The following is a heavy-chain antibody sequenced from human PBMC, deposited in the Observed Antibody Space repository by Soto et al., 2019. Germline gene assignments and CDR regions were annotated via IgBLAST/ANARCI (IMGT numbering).Heavy chain of an antibody. D-gene: IGHD6-6*01. CDR1: GFTFISYA. V-gene: IGHV3-23*01. Sequence: EVQLLESGGGLVQPGGSLRLSCAASGFTFISYAMSWVRQAPGKGLEWVSAISGSGGSTYYADSVKGRFTISRDNSKNTLYLQMNSLRAEDTAVYYCAKDQRHRAARPGAFDIWGQGTMVTVSS. CDR3: AKDQRHRAARPGAFDI. J-gene: IGHJ3*02. CDR2: ISGSGGST.